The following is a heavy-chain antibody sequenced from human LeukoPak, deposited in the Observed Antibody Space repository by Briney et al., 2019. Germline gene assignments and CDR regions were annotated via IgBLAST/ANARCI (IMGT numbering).Heavy chain of an antibody. V-gene: IGHV3-23*01. CDR1: GFTFRSYA. D-gene: IGHD1-14*01. Sequence: PGGSLRLSCAASGFTFRSYAMGWVRQAPGKGLEWVSAIGSSGGSTYYADSVKGRFAISRDNSKNTLYLQMNSLRAEDTAVYYCAKDLTFDAFDIWGQGTMVTISS. CDR2: IGSSGGST. CDR3: AKDLTFDAFDI. J-gene: IGHJ3*02.